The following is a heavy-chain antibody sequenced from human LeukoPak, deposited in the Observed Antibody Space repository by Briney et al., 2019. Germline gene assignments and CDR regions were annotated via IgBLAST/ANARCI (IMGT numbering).Heavy chain of an antibody. CDR1: GYTFTNYW. CDR2: IYPGDSDT. D-gene: IGHD3-10*01. CDR3: ARHGSGSYLYYFDY. Sequence: SLXIFCKGSGYTFTNYWIGWVRQMPGKGLEWMGIIYPGDSDTRYSPSFQGQVTISADKSISTAYLQWSSLKASDTAMYYCARHGSGSYLYYFDYWGQGTLVTVSS. V-gene: IGHV5-51*01. J-gene: IGHJ4*02.